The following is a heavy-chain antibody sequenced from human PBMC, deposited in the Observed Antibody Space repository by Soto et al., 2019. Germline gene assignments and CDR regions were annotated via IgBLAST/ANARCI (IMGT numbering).Heavy chain of an antibody. CDR3: ARRYGLGSPNCFDP. Sequence: PSETLSLTCTVSGGSISSSGYYWGWIRQPPGKGLEWIGSIYYSRKTLYHPSLQSRVTISVDTSKNQFTLNLRSLTAADTAVYYCARRYGLGSPNCFDPWGQGTLVTVSS. J-gene: IGHJ5*02. D-gene: IGHD3-10*01. CDR1: GGSISSSGYY. V-gene: IGHV4-39*01. CDR2: IYYSRKT.